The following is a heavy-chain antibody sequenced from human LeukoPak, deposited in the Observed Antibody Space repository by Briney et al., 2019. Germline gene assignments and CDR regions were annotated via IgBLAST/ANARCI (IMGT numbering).Heavy chain of an antibody. Sequence: SETLSLTCAVSGGSISSGGYSWSWIRQPPGKGLEWIGYIYHSGSTYYNPSLKSRVTISVGRSKNQFSLKLSSVTAADTAVYYCARAPSRECSSTSCPFDYWGQGTLVTVSS. J-gene: IGHJ4*02. CDR3: ARAPSRECSSTSCPFDY. D-gene: IGHD2-2*01. CDR2: IYHSGST. V-gene: IGHV4-30-2*01. CDR1: GGSISSGGYS.